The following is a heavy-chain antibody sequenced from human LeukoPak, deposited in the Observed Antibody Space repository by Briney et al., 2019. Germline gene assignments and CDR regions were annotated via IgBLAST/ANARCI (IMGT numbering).Heavy chain of an antibody. V-gene: IGHV3-30*18. Sequence: GRSLRLSCAASGFTFSRYGMVWVRQAPGKWLEWVAAISYDGFVKYYAESVKGRFTISRDNSKNALFLQTNSLRPEDTAVYYCAKDSIPAAGQGNFDYWGQGTLVTVSS. D-gene: IGHD6-13*01. J-gene: IGHJ4*02. CDR2: ISYDGFVK. CDR3: AKDSIPAAGQGNFDY. CDR1: GFTFSRYG.